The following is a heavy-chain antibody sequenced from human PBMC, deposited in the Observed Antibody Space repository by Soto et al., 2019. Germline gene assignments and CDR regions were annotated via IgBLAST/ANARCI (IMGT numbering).Heavy chain of an antibody. D-gene: IGHD4-17*01. CDR1: GYTFTGYY. V-gene: IGHV1-2*04. CDR3: ARVGGMTTVTTDAFDI. CDR2: INPNSGGT. J-gene: IGHJ3*02. Sequence: ASLKVSCKASGYTFTGYYMHWVRQAPGQGLEWMGWINPNSGGTNYAQKFQGWVTMTRDTSISTAYMELSRLRSDDTAVYYCARVGGMTTVTTDAFDIWGQGTMVTVS.